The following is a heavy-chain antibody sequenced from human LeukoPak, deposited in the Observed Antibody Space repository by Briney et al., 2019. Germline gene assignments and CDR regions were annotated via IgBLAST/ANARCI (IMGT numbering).Heavy chain of an antibody. CDR2: VTGSGANS. CDR1: GFPFSTYA. V-gene: IGHV3-23*01. J-gene: IGHJ4*02. Sequence: PGGSLRLSCAASGFPFSTYAMNWVRRAPGKGLEWVSAVTGSGANSYYADSVKGRFTVSRDNSKNMVYLQMSSLRAEDTALYYCAKSDYGYYFDSWGQGTLVTVSS. CDR3: AKSDYGYYFDS. D-gene: IGHD4-17*01.